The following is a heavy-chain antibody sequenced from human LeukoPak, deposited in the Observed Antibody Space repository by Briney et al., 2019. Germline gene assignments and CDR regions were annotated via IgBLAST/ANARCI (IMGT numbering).Heavy chain of an antibody. D-gene: IGHD3-3*01. CDR2: INTESTST. CDR1: GFTFSSYW. CDR3: ARDYDRYYMDV. Sequence: LAGGSLRLSCAASGFTFSSYWIHWVRQAPGKGLVWVSRINTESTSTSYADSVKGRFTISRDNAKNTLYLQMNSLRPEDTAVYYCARDYDRYYMDVWGKGTTVTVSS. V-gene: IGHV3-74*01. J-gene: IGHJ6*03.